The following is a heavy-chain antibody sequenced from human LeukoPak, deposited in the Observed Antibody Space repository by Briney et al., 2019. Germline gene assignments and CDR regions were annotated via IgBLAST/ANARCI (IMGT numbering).Heavy chain of an antibody. J-gene: IGHJ4*02. CDR2: INHSGST. CDR1: GGSFSGYY. CDR3: ARVDTGRYYFDY. Sequence: PSETLSLTCAVYGGSFSGYYWSWIRQPPGKGLEWIGEINHSGSTNYNPSLKSRVTISVDTSKNQFSLKLSSVTAADTAVYYCARVDTGRYYFDYWGQGTLVTVSS. V-gene: IGHV4-34*01. D-gene: IGHD5-18*01.